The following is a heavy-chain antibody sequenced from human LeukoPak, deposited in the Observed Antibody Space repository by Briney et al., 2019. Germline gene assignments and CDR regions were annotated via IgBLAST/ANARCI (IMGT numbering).Heavy chain of an antibody. J-gene: IGHJ4*02. CDR3: ARIRNYYDSSDQGLGFDY. CDR1: GYTFTSYG. CDR2: ISAYNGNT. Sequence: ASVKVSCKASGYTFTSYGISWVRQAPGQGLEWMGWISAYNGNTNYAQKLQGRVTMTTDTSTSTAYMELRSLRSDDTAVYYCARIRNYYDSSDQGLGFDYWGQGTLVTVSS. D-gene: IGHD3-22*01. V-gene: IGHV1-18*01.